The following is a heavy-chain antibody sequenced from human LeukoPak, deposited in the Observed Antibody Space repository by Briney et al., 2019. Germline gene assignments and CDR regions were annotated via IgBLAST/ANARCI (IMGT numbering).Heavy chain of an antibody. V-gene: IGHV3-33*01. CDR2: IWYDGINK. CDR1: GFTFRTFG. CDR3: ARDYYDSSGQLHAGAHAFDI. Sequence: QPGRSLRLSCAASGFTFRTFGMHWVRLAPGKGLEWVAIIWYDGINKYCADSVKGRFTISRDNSKNTLYLQMNSLRAEDTAVYYCARDYYDSSGQLHAGAHAFDIWGQGTMVTVSS. D-gene: IGHD3-22*01. J-gene: IGHJ3*02.